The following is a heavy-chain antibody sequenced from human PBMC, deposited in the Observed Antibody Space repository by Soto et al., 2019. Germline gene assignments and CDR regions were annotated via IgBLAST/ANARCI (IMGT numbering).Heavy chain of an antibody. V-gene: IGHV1-2*02. J-gene: IGHJ4*02. D-gene: IGHD1-26*01. CDR3: GRGRSGQIVVFY. CDR1: GYTLTGHY. CDR2: IGPESGAT. Sequence: WASVKVSCKASGYTLTGHYIHWVRQAPEQGPEWMGEIGPESGATRYAQRFQGRVTMTRDMSITTVYMELNNLSPDDTAVYYCGRGRSGQIVVFYWGQGTPVTVSS.